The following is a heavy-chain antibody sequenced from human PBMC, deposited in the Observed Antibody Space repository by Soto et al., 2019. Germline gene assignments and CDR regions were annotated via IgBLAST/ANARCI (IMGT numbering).Heavy chain of an antibody. Sequence: PGGSLRLSCVASGFTFSGYAMSWVRQAPGKGLEWVSAINGNGGDKFHADSVRGRRTISRDKSTNTLYLQMDSLRAEDTDLYYCAKGSATSRPYYFDYWGQGTLVTVSS. J-gene: IGHJ4*02. CDR3: AKGSATSRPYYFDY. CDR1: GFTFSGYA. CDR2: INGNGGDK. V-gene: IGHV3-23*01.